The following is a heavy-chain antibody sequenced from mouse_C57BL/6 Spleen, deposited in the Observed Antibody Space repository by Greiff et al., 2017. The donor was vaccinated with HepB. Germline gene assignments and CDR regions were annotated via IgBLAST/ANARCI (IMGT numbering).Heavy chain of an antibody. CDR1: GYTFTSYW. V-gene: IGHV1-59*01. CDR3: ARDFYYFDY. Sequence: QVQLQQPGAELVRPGTSVKLSCKASGYTFTSYWMHWVKQRPGQGLEWIGVIDPSDSYTNYNQKFKGKATLTEDTSSSTAYMQLSSLTSEDSAVYYCARDFYYFDYWGQGTTLTVSS. J-gene: IGHJ2*01. CDR2: IDPSDSYT.